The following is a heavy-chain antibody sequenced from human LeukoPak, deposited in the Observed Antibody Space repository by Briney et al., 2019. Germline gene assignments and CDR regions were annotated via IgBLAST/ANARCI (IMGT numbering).Heavy chain of an antibody. CDR1: GYTFTSYA. Sequence: GASVKVSCKASGYTFTSYAMHWVRQAPGQRLEWMGWINAGNGNTKYSQEFQGRVTITRDTSASTAYMELSSLRSEDTAVYYCARDLEVSGHTYYFDYWGQGTLVTVSS. D-gene: IGHD3-16*01. CDR3: ARDLEVSGHTYYFDY. CDR2: INAGNGNT. V-gene: IGHV1-3*03. J-gene: IGHJ4*02.